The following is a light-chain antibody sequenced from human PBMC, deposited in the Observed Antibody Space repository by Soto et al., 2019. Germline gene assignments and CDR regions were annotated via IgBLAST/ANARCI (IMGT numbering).Light chain of an antibody. V-gene: IGKV1-39*01. CDR1: QPIGNY. J-gene: IGKJ5*01. CDR2: AAA. CDR3: HQRYGVSLT. Sequence: KTQSLSSMSASVGDRVTIACLASQPIGNYLTWYQLLPGEDDKVLILAAASLWRGVRSRFSGSGYGIDFTLTILNLHPENSATYYCHQRYGVSLTFGQGTRVEIK.